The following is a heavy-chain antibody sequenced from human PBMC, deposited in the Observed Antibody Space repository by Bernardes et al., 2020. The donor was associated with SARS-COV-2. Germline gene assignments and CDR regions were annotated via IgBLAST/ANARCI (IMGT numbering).Heavy chain of an antibody. V-gene: IGHV3-33*01. CDR3: ARDPNDYEYWYFDL. J-gene: IGHJ2*01. Sequence: GGSLRLSCAASGFTFSSYGMHWVRQAPGKGLEWVAVIWYDGSNKYYADSVKGRFTISRDNSKNTLYLQMNSLRAEDTAVYYCARDPNDYEYWYFDLWGRGTLVTVSS. D-gene: IGHD4-17*01. CDR1: GFTFSSYG. CDR2: IWYDGSNK.